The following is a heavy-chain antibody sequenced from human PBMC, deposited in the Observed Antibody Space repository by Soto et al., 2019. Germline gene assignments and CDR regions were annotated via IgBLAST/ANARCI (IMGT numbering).Heavy chain of an antibody. V-gene: IGHV4-59*01. CDR3: ARDRVGYCSGGSCYSNWFDP. CDR2: IYYSGST. D-gene: IGHD2-15*01. CDR1: GGSISSYY. Sequence: QVQLQESGPGLVKPSETLSLTCTVSGGSISSYYWSWIRQPPGKGLEWIGYIYYSGSTNYNPSLKSRVTISVDTSKNQFSLKLSSVTAADTAVYYCARDRVGYCSGGSCYSNWFDPWGQGTLVTVSS. J-gene: IGHJ5*02.